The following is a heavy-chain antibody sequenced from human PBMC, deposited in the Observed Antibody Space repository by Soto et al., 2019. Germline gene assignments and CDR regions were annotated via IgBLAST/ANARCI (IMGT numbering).Heavy chain of an antibody. D-gene: IGHD2-2*01. CDR3: ARPFGVVRNAFDI. V-gene: IGHV4-34*01. Sequence: PSETLSLTCAVYGGSFSGYYWSWIRQPPGKGLEWIGEINHSGSTNYNPSLKSRVTISVDTSKNQFSLKLSSVTAADTAVYYCARPFGVVRNAFDIWGQGTMVTV. CDR2: INHSGST. CDR1: GGSFSGYY. J-gene: IGHJ3*02.